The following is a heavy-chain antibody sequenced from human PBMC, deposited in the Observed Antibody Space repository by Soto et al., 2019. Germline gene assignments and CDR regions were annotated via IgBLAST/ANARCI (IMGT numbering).Heavy chain of an antibody. CDR1: GGSISSGGYY. CDR2: IYYSGST. CDR3: ATKVRSARYYSDVLSQYW. D-gene: IGHD1-26*01. Sequence: TLSLTCTVSGGSISSGGYYWSWIRQHPGKGLEWIGYIYYSGSTYYNPSLKSRVTTSMARSKNSFSLKLTSVTAADTAVYYCATKVRSARYYSDVLSQYW. J-gene: IGHJ2*01. V-gene: IGHV4-31*09.